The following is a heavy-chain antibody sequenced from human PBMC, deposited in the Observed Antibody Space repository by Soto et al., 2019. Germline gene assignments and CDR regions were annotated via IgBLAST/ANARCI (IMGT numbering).Heavy chain of an antibody. V-gene: IGHV3-33*01. CDR3: ARDQGYCSSTSCYDILDY. D-gene: IGHD2-2*01. Sequence: QVQLVESGGGVVQPGRSLRLSCAASGFTFSSYGMHWVRQAPGKGLEWVAVIWYDGSNKYYADSVKGRFTISRDNSKNTLYLQMNILRAEDTAVYYCARDQGYCSSTSCYDILDYWGQGTLVTVSS. CDR2: IWYDGSNK. CDR1: GFTFSSYG. J-gene: IGHJ4*02.